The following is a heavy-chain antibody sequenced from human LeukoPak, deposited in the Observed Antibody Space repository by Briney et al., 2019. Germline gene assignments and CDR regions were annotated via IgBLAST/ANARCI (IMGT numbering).Heavy chain of an antibody. J-gene: IGHJ5*02. CDR2: VSHDGIT. CDR1: GYSISSAYY. V-gene: IGHV4-38-2*02. D-gene: IGHD3-3*01. Sequence: SETLSLTCTVSGYSISSAYYWAWIRQTPEQQLEWIGSVSHDGITKYSPSLGGRVSLSADTSKNAFFMEVHSVTAADSAIYYCARHTIFCSFINCSPFDPWGQGTLVTVSS. CDR3: ARHTIFCSFINCSPFDP.